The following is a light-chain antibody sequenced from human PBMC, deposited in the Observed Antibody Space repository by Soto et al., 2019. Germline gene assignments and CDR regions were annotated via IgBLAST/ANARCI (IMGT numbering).Light chain of an antibody. Sequence: QSALTQPASVSGSPGQSITISCTGTSSDVGRHNYVSWYQQRPGKVPKLMISEVSKRPSGVSNRFSGSKSGNTASLTISGLQAEDEGDYSCSSYTTTWAVVFGGETKITVL. J-gene: IGLJ2*01. CDR1: SSDVGRHNY. CDR2: EVS. CDR3: SSYTTTWAVV. V-gene: IGLV2-14*01.